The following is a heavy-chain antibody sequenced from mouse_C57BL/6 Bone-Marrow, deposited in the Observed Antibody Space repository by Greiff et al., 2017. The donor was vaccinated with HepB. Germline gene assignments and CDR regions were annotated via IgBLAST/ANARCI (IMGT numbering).Heavy chain of an antibody. D-gene: IGHD1-1*01. CDR2: IRNKANGYTT. J-gene: IGHJ2*01. V-gene: IGHV7-3*01. CDR3: ARYPSYGSSYFDY. CDR1: GFTFTDYY. Sequence: EVMLVESGGGLVQPGGSLSLSCAASGFTFTDYYMSWVRQPPGKALEWLGFIRNKANGYTTEYSASVKGRFTISRDNSQSILYLQMNALRAEDSATYHCARYPSYGSSYFDYWGQGTTLTVSS.